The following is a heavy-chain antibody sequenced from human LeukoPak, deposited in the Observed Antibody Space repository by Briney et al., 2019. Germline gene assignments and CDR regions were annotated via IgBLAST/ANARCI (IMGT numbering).Heavy chain of an antibody. D-gene: IGHD6-13*01. V-gene: IGHV3-48*03. Sequence: PGGSLRLSCAASGFTFSSNAMSWVRQAPGKGLEWVSYISSSGSTIYYADSVKGRFTISRDNAKNSLYLQMNSLRAEDTAVYYCARAEDPIAAPDGAGNYWGQGTLVTVSS. CDR3: ARAEDPIAAPDGAGNY. CDR2: ISSSGSTI. J-gene: IGHJ4*02. CDR1: GFTFSSNA.